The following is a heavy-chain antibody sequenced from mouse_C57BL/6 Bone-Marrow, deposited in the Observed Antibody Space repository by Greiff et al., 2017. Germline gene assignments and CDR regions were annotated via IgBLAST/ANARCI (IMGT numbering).Heavy chain of an antibody. Sequence: DVKLQESGGDLVKPGGSLKLSCAASGFTFSSYGMSWVRQTPDKRLEWVATISSGGSYTSYPDSVKGRFTISRDNAKNTLYLQMRSLKSEDTAMXYFARPPGSSFHWYLDVWGTGTTVTVSS. CDR1: GFTFSSYG. CDR3: ARPPGSSFHWYLDV. CDR2: ISSGGSYT. J-gene: IGHJ1*03. V-gene: IGHV5-6*02. D-gene: IGHD1-1*01.